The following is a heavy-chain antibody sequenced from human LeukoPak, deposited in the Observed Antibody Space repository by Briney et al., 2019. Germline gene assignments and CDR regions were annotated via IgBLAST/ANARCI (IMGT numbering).Heavy chain of an antibody. CDR1: GFTLKSYA. J-gene: IGHJ4*02. CDR2: ITNGGTA. Sequence: GGSLRLSCVASGFTLKSYAMNWVRQAPGKGLEWVSGITNGGTAHYGDSVKGRFTISRDNSKSSLYLQMNTLSAEDTAVYYCAKGYFGSGSYYNPYFDYWGRGTLVTVSS. D-gene: IGHD3-10*01. CDR3: AKGYFGSGSYYNPYFDY. V-gene: IGHV3-23*01.